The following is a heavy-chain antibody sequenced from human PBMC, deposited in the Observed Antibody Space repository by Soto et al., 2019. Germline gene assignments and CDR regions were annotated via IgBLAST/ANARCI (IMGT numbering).Heavy chain of an antibody. V-gene: IGHV3-7*05. CDR2: IKQDGSEK. D-gene: IGHD4-4*01. CDR3: ARDFGVYSNYFDY. Sequence: PGGSLRLSCAASGFAFSNAWINWVRQAPGKGLEWVANIKQDGSEKYYVDSVKGRFTISRDNAKNSLYLQMNSLRAEDTAVYYCARDFGVYSNYFDYWGQGTLVTVSS. J-gene: IGHJ4*02. CDR1: GFAFSNAW.